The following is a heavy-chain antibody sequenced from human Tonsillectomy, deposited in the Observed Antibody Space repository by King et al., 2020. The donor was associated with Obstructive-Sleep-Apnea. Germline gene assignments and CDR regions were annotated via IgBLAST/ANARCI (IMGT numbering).Heavy chain of an antibody. CDR2: IGTAGDT. Sequence: VQLVESGGGLVQPGGSLRLSCAASGFTFSSYDMHWVRQATGKGLEWVSAIGTAGDTYYPGSVKGRFTISRENAKNSLYLQMNILRSGDTAVYYLAIAKTDWRVDCSPGAFYYCGQGTLATVSS. V-gene: IGHV3-13*04. J-gene: IGHJ4*02. CDR1: GFTFSSYD. CDR3: AIAKTDWRVDCSPGAFYY. D-gene: IGHD2-21*02.